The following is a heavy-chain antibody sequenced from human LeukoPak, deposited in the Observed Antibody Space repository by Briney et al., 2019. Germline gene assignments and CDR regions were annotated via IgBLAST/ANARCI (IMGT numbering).Heavy chain of an antibody. CDR2: IISSVAST. V-gene: IGHV3-23*01. CDR1: GFPFASYA. Sequence: GGSLRLSCAASGFPFASYAMSWVRQTPGKGLEWVSLIISSVASTYYADSVKGRFTISRDNSKNTLYLQMNSLRADDTAVYFCAKGGYDYIEVGYFDYWGQGTLVTVSS. D-gene: IGHD5-12*01. CDR3: AKGGYDYIEVGYFDY. J-gene: IGHJ4*02.